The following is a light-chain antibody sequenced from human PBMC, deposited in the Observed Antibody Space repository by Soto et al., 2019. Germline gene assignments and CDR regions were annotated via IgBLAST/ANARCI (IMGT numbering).Light chain of an antibody. V-gene: IGKV3-15*01. J-gene: IGKJ5*01. CDR2: DAS. CDR1: QSVSGA. CDR3: QQYNNWPGN. Sequence: EIVITPCPATVSVSPGERALPSSRASQSVSGALAWYHHKPGQAPRLLIYDASTRALDTPARFSGSGAGTEFTLTSSSLQSDDFAFYSWQQYNNWPGNIGQGTRLEIK.